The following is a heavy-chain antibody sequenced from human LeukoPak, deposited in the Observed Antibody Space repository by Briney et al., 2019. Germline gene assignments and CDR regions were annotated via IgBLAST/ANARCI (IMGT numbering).Heavy chain of an antibody. CDR2: ISYDGSYK. CDR1: GFTFSNYG. D-gene: IGHD2-2*01. J-gene: IGHJ4*02. V-gene: IGHV3-30*18. Sequence: TGGSLRLSCAASGFTFSNYGMHWVRQAPGKGLEWVTVISYDGSYKYYADSVKGRFTISRDNSKNTLYLQMNSLRAEDTAVYYCAKEKVVVVPAAILDYWCQGTLVTVSS. CDR3: AKEKVVVVPAAILDY.